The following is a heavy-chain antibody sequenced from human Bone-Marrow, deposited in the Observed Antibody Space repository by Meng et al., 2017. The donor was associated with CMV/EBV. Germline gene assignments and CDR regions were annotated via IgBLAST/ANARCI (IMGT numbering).Heavy chain of an antibody. CDR3: ARDPISGDSSGTDY. Sequence: QVQLGQSGAEGKKPGASVKVSCKASGYTFTGYYMHWVRQAPGQGLEWMGWINPNSGGTNYAQKFQGRVTMTRDTSISTAYMELSRLRSDDTAVYYCARDPISGDSSGTDYWGQGTLVTVSS. V-gene: IGHV1-2*02. J-gene: IGHJ4*02. D-gene: IGHD3-22*01. CDR1: GYTFTGYY. CDR2: INPNSGGT.